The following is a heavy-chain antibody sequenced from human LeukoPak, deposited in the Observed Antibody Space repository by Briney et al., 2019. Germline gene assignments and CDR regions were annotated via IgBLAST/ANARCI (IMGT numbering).Heavy chain of an antibody. CDR3: ARHYGP. Sequence: GSLRLSCAASGFTVSSTYMSWVCQTPGKGLEWIGEINHSGSTNYNPSLKSRVTISVDTSKNQFSLKLNSVTAADTAVYYCARHYGPWGQGTLVTVSS. CDR1: GFTVSSTY. J-gene: IGHJ5*02. D-gene: IGHD3-16*01. CDR2: INHSGST. V-gene: IGHV4-34*01.